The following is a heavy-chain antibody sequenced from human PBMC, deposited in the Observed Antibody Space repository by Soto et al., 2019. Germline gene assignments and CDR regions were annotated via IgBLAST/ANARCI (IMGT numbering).Heavy chain of an antibody. V-gene: IGHV4-59*08. Sequence: SETLSLTCTVSGGSISSYYWSWIRQPPGKGLEWIGYIYYSGSTNYNPSLKSRVTISVDTSKNQFSLKLSSVTAADTAVYYCAGQYGSGSYYNGKLTTYFDYWGQGTLVTVSS. CDR1: GGSISSYY. CDR2: IYYSGST. D-gene: IGHD3-10*01. CDR3: AGQYGSGSYYNGKLTTYFDY. J-gene: IGHJ4*02.